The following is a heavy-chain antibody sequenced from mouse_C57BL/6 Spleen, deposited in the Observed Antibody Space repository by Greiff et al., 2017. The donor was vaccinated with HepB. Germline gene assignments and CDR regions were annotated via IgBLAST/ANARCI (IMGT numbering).Heavy chain of an antibody. CDR2: IRLKSDNYAT. Sequence: EVQLQESGGGLVQPGGSMKLSCVASGFTFSNYWMNWVRQSPEKGLEWVAQIRLKSDNYATNYAESVKGRFTISRDDSKSSVYLQMNNLRAEDTGSYYCTAGLGDYWGQGTTLTVSS. CDR1: GFTFSNYW. J-gene: IGHJ2*01. D-gene: IGHD4-1*01. CDR3: TAGLGDY. V-gene: IGHV6-3*01.